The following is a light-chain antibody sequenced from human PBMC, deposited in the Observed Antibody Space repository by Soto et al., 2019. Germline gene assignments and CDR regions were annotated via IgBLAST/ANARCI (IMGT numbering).Light chain of an antibody. Sequence: QSALTQPPSASGSPGQSVTISCTGTSSDVGAYKYVSWYQQYPGKAPKLMIYGVSRRPSGVPDRFSGSKSGNTASLTVSGLQAEDETDYYCTSYAGSNIWVFGGGTKLT. CDR2: GVS. CDR3: TSYAGSNIWV. J-gene: IGLJ3*02. CDR1: SSDVGAYKY. V-gene: IGLV2-8*01.